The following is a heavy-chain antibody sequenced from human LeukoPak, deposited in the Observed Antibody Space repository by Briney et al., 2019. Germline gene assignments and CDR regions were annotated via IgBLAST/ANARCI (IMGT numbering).Heavy chain of an antibody. Sequence: GGSLRLSCAASGFAFSNYWMNWVRQAPGKGLEWVANIKQDGSETYYVDSVKGRFTISRDNAKNSLYLQMNSLRAEDTAVYYCARGDSCPTYWGQGTLVTVSS. V-gene: IGHV3-7*01. J-gene: IGHJ4*02. CDR1: GFAFSNYW. D-gene: IGHD2-15*01. CDR3: ARGDSCPTY. CDR2: IKQDGSET.